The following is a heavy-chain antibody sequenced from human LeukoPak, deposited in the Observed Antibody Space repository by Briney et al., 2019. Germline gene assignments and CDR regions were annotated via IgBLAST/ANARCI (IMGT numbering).Heavy chain of an antibody. V-gene: IGHV3-74*01. CDR2: INPEETIV. J-gene: IGHJ4*02. CDR3: VRGGLEPFDY. CDR1: GFIFSKYW. Sequence: GGSLRLSCAASGFIFSKYWMHWVRQAPGKGLVWVSRINPEETIVNYADSVRGRFTISRDNARNTLYLQMDSLRVEDVAVYYCVRGGLEPFDYWGQGTLVSVSS. D-gene: IGHD1-1*01.